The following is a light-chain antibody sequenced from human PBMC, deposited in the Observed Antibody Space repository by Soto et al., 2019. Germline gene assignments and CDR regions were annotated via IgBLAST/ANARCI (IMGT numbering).Light chain of an antibody. Sequence: EIVLTQSPATLSLSTGEIATLSCRASQSVRSYLAWYQQKPDQAPRLLIYDASNRATGIPARFSGSGSGTDFTLTISSLEPEAFAVYYCQQRSNWPLFGPGTKVDIK. J-gene: IGKJ3*01. CDR2: DAS. CDR1: QSVRSY. V-gene: IGKV3-11*01. CDR3: QQRSNWPL.